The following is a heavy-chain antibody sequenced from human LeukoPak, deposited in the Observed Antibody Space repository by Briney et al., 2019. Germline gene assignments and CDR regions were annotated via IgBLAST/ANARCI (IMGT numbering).Heavy chain of an antibody. CDR1: GFTFSSYA. Sequence: PGGSLRLSCAASGFTFSSYAMHWVRQAPGKGLEWVAVISYDGSNKYYADSVKGRFTISRDNSKNTLYLQMNSLRVEDTAIYYCAKDGDSGGYYVLYYFNYWGQGTLITVSS. CDR3: AKDGDSGGYYVLYYFNY. D-gene: IGHD3-22*01. CDR2: ISYDGSNK. J-gene: IGHJ4*02. V-gene: IGHV3-30-3*01.